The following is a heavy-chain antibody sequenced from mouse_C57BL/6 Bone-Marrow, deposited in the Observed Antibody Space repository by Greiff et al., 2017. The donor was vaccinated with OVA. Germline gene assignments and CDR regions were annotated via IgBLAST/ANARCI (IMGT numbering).Heavy chain of an antibody. CDR3: SSYDYGFDY. D-gene: IGHD2-4*01. Sequence: QVQLQQPGAELVKPGASVKLSCKASGYTFTSYWMQWVKQRPGQGLEWIGEIDPSDSYTNYNQKFKGKATLTVDTSSSTAYMQLNSLTSEYSAVDYCSSYDYGFDYWGQGTTLTVSA. V-gene: IGHV1-50*01. J-gene: IGHJ2*01. CDR1: GYTFTSYW. CDR2: IDPSDSYT.